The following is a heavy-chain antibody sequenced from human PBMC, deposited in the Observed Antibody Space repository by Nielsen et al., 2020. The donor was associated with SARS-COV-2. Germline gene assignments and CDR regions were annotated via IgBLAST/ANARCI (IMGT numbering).Heavy chain of an antibody. V-gene: IGHV4-34*01. J-gene: IGHJ4*02. CDR1: GGSISSYY. D-gene: IGHD3-22*01. CDR3: ARGPYYDSSGYYYYFDY. CDR2: INHSGST. Sequence: ESLKISCPVSGGSISSYYWSWIRQPPGKGLEWIGEINHSGSTNYNPSLKSRVTISVDTSKNQFSLKLSSVTAADTAVYYCARGPYYDSSGYYYYFDYGGQGTLVTVSS.